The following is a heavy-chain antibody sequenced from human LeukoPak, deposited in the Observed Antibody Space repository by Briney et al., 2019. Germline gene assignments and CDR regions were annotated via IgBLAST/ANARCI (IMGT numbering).Heavy chain of an antibody. V-gene: IGHV3-20*04. J-gene: IGHJ4*02. CDR3: ARARGGSYYEYFDY. CDR2: INWNGGST. Sequence: GGSLRLSCVASGFTFDDYGISWVRQAPGKGLEWVSGINWNGGSTGYADSVKGRFTISRDNAKNSLYLQMNSLRAEDTALYYCARARGGSYYEYFDYWGQGTLVTVSS. CDR1: GFTFDDYG. D-gene: IGHD1-26*01.